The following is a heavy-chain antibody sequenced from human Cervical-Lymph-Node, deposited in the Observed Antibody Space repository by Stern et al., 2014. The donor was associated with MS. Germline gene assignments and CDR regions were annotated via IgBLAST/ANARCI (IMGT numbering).Heavy chain of an antibody. CDR3: ARIILYDYSNYDLLF. V-gene: IGHV4-39*01. D-gene: IGHD4-11*01. Sequence: QVQLQESGPGLVKPSETLSLTCTVSGGSISSSSYYWGWIRQPPGKGLEWIGGISYSGSTYYNPSLKSRVTLSVDPSKNQFSLRRSSGTAADTAVYYCARIILYDYSNYDLLFWGQGTLVTVSS. CDR2: ISYSGST. CDR1: GGSISSSSYY. J-gene: IGHJ4*02.